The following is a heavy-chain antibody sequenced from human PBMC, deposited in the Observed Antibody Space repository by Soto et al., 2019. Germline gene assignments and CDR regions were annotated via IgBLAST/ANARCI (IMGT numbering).Heavy chain of an antibody. Sequence: SQTLSLTCAISGDSVSSNSAAWNWIRQSPSRGLEWLGRTYYRSKWYNDYAVSVKSRITISPDTSENQFSLQLNSVTPEDTAVYYCARVRSQQQLVPETVDPWGQGTLVTVSS. V-gene: IGHV6-1*01. CDR2: TYYRSKWYN. J-gene: IGHJ5*02. D-gene: IGHD6-13*01. CDR1: GDSVSSNSAA. CDR3: ARVRSQQQLVPETVDP.